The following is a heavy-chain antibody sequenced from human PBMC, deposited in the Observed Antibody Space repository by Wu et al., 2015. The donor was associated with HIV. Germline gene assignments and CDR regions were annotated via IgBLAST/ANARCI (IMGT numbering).Heavy chain of an antibody. D-gene: IGHD4-11*01. Sequence: QVQLVQSGAEVKKPGSSVKVSCKASGGTFSSYAISWVRQAPGQGLEWMGGIIPIFGTANYAQKFQGRVTITTDESTSTAYMELSSLRSEDTAVYYCASTVPSQCWMGAFDIWAKGQVVTVSS. CDR2: IIPIFGTA. CDR1: GGTFSSYA. V-gene: IGHV1-69*05. CDR3: ASTVPSQCWMGAFDI. J-gene: IGHJ3*02.